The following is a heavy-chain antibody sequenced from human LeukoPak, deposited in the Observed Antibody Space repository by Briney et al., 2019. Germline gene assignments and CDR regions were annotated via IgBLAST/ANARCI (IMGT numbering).Heavy chain of an antibody. J-gene: IGHJ4*02. CDR3: ASRIAAAGTAYFGF. CDR1: GGSISSSSYY. D-gene: IGHD6-13*01. Sequence: ASETLSLTCTVSGGSISSSSYYWGWIRQPPGKGLEWIGTIYYSGSADYNPSLKSRVTISVDTSKNQFSLKLSSVTAADTAVYYCASRIAAAGTAYFGFWGQGILVPVSS. V-gene: IGHV4-39*01. CDR2: IYYSGSA.